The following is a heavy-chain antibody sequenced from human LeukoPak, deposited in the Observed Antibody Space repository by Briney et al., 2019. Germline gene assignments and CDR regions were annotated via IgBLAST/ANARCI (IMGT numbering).Heavy chain of an antibody. V-gene: IGHV3-9*01. CDR1: EFTFDDYV. J-gene: IGHJ6*02. Sequence: GGSLRLSCGVSEFTFDDYVIHWVRQGPGKGLEWVAAMSWTSGSIAYADSVKGRFNIFRDNAQGSLYLQMNSLRAEDTAFYYCARSSGSYDGYYGVEVWGQGTTVIVSS. CDR3: ARSSGSYDGYYGVEV. D-gene: IGHD6-19*01. CDR2: MSWTSGSI.